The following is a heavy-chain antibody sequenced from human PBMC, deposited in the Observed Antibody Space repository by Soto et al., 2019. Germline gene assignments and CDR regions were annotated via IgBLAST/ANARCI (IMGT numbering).Heavy chain of an antibody. CDR3: AGSSGDFDY. CDR2: ISAYNGNT. Sequence: ASVKVSCKASGYTFASYGISWVRQAPGQGLEWMGWISAYNGNTNYAQKLQGRVTMTTDTFTRTAYMEVRSLRSDDTAVYYCAGSSGDFDYWGQGTLVTVSS. D-gene: IGHD3-22*01. J-gene: IGHJ4*02. V-gene: IGHV1-18*01. CDR1: GYTFASYG.